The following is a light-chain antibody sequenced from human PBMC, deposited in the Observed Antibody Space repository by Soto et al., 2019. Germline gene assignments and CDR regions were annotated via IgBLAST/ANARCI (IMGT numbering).Light chain of an antibody. CDR2: DVT. Sequence: QSVLTQPRSVSGSPGQSVTISCTGTSSDLGDYNFVSWYQQHPGKAPKLMIYDVTKRPSGVPDRFSGSKSDNRASLTISGLQAEDEADYHCCSYGGNYTVLFGGGTQLTVL. J-gene: IGLJ2*01. CDR3: CSYGGNYTVL. CDR1: SSDLGDYNF. V-gene: IGLV2-11*01.